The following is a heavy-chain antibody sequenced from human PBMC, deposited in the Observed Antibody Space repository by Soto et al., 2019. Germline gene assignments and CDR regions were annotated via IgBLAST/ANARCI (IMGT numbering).Heavy chain of an antibody. CDR2: INHRGST. J-gene: IGHJ5*02. CDR1: GGSFSGYY. D-gene: IGHD2-2*01. CDR3: ARDGFCTSTTCRVGNWFDP. V-gene: IGHV4-34*01. Sequence: QVQLQQWGAGLLKPSETLSLTCVVYGGSFSGYYWSWIRPSPGKGLEWIGGINHRGSTNYNPSLESRVTIYVDTSKNQCSLKLPSVTAADTAMYYCARDGFCTSTTCRVGNWFDPWGQGTMVTVSS.